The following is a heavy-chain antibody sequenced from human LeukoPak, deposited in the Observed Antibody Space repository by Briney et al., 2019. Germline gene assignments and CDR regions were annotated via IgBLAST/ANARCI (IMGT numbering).Heavy chain of an antibody. J-gene: IGHJ5*02. CDR1: GFTFSGSA. CDR3: TRDRGAYNWFDP. V-gene: IGHV3-73*01. Sequence: GGSLKLSCAASGFTFSGSAVHWVRQSSGKGLEWVGHIDKKDNLYATAYAESVKGRFTISRDDSKDTAFLHMDSLKTEDTALYYCTRDRGAYNWFDPWGQGTLVTVSS. D-gene: IGHD5-12*01. CDR2: IDKKDNLYAT.